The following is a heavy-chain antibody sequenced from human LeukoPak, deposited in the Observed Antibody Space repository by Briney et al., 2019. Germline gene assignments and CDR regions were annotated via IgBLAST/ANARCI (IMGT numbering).Heavy chain of an antibody. Sequence: PGGSLRLSCAASGFTFSSYGMHWVRQAPGKGLEWVSSISSCSSYIYYADSVKGRFTISRDNAKNSLYLQMNSLRAEDTAVYYCARPLRESGYFYFDYWGQGTLVTVSS. CDR2: ISSCSSYI. V-gene: IGHV3-21*01. CDR1: GFTFSSYG. J-gene: IGHJ4*02. D-gene: IGHD3-3*01. CDR3: ARPLRESGYFYFDY.